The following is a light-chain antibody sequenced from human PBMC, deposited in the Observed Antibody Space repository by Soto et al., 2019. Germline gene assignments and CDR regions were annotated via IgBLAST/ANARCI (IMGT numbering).Light chain of an antibody. Sequence: EIVLTQSPGTLSLSPGERATLSCRTSQSISSVYLAWYQQKPGQAPRLLIYGASSRATGIPDRFSGSGSGTDFTLTISRLASEDLAVYYCQQHGSSPRTFGQGTKVEIK. CDR3: QQHGSSPRT. J-gene: IGKJ1*01. CDR1: QSISSVY. V-gene: IGKV3-20*01. CDR2: GAS.